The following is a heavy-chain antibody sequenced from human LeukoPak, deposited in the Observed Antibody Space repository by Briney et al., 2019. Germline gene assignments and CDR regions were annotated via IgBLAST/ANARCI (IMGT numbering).Heavy chain of an antibody. V-gene: IGHV3-30*04. CDR1: GFTFSSYA. J-gene: IGHJ4*02. CDR2: ISYDGSNK. Sequence: GRSLRLSCAASGFTFSSYAMHWVRQAPGKGLEWVAVISYDGSNKYYADSVKGRFTISRDNSKNTLYLQMNSLRAEDTAVYYCARYRRELLKSFDYWGQGTLVTVSS. CDR3: ARYRRELLKSFDY. D-gene: IGHD2-15*01.